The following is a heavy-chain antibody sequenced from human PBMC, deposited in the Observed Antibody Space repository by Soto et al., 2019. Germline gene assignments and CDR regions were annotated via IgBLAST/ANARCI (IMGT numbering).Heavy chain of an antibody. CDR2: ISSSGGST. V-gene: IGHV3-23*01. Sequence: EVHLLESGGGLVQPGGSLRLSCAASGLTFGTYAMSWVRQAPGKGLEWVSAISSSGGSTFYADSVKGRFTISRDNSNNPLFLQMHSLRAEDTATYYCAKDNRGFPVCLFNYWGQGTPVSVTS. J-gene: IGHJ4*02. D-gene: IGHD6-19*01. CDR3: AKDNRGFPVCLFNY. CDR1: GLTFGTYA.